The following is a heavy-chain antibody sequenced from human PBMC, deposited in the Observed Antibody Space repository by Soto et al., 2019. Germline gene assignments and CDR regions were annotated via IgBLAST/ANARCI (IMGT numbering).Heavy chain of an antibody. Sequence: ETLSLTCPVSGVSISSYYWSWIRQPAGKGLEWIGRIYTSGSTNYNPSLKSRVTMSVDTSKNQFSLNLSSVTAADTAVYYCARDGKYYYDSSGYFDPWGQGTLVTVSS. V-gene: IGHV4-4*07. J-gene: IGHJ5*02. CDR1: GVSISSYY. CDR3: ARDGKYYYDSSGYFDP. CDR2: IYTSGST. D-gene: IGHD3-22*01.